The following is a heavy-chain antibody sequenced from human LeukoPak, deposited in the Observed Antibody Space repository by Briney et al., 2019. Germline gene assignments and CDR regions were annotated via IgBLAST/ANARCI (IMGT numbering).Heavy chain of an antibody. D-gene: IGHD3-9*01. Sequence: ASVTVSCKASGYTFTSYAMHWVRQAPGQRLEWMGWINAGNGNTKYSQKFQGRVTITRDTSASTAYMELSSLRSEDTAVYYCARARVRYYDILIDENPPFDYWGQGTLVTVSS. CDR2: INAGNGNT. CDR3: ARARVRYYDILIDENPPFDY. CDR1: GYTFTSYA. J-gene: IGHJ4*02. V-gene: IGHV1-3*01.